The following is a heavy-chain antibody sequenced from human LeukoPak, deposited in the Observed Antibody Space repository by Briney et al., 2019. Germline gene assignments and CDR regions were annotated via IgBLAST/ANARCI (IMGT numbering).Heavy chain of an antibody. CDR2: IRSKANSYAT. V-gene: IGHV3-73*01. Sequence: PGRSLRLSCAASGFTFSGSAMHWVRQASGKGLEWVGRIRSKANSYATAYAASVKGRFTISRDDSKNTAYLQMNSLKTEDTAVYYCTRSEYTYYYDGSGYLIDYWGQGTLVTVSS. D-gene: IGHD3-22*01. J-gene: IGHJ4*02. CDR3: TRSEYTYYYDGSGYLIDY. CDR1: GFTFSGSA.